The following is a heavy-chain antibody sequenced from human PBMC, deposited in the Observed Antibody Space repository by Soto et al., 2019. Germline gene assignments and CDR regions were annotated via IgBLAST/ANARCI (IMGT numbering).Heavy chain of an antibody. J-gene: IGHJ4*02. V-gene: IGHV1-69*01. CDR3: ETREGRDGYSFDY. CDR1: AVRLNRQD. Sequence: VKVSCRASAVRLNRQDMMWVRQAPGQGLEWMGGIIPMFGTPHYAEKFQDRVTITADESTGTAYLELSSLTSEDTAVYYCETREGRDGYSFDYWGPGTLVTVSS. D-gene: IGHD5-12*01. CDR2: IIPMFGTP.